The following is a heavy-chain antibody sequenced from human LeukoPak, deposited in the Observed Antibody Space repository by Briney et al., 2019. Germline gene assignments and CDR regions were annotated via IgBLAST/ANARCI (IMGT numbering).Heavy chain of an antibody. CDR3: ARGPYSYDSSGAFDI. V-gene: IGHV4-34*01. CDR2: INHSGST. Sequence: PSETLSLTCAVYGGSFSGYYWSWIRQPPGKGLEWIGEINHSGSTNHNPSLKSRVTISVDTSKNQFSLKLSSVTAADTAVYYCARGPYSYDSSGAFDIWGQGTMVTVSS. J-gene: IGHJ3*02. CDR1: GGSFSGYY. D-gene: IGHD3-22*01.